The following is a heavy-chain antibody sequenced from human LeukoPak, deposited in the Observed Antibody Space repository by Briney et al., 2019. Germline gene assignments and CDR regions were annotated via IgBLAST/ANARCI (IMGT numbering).Heavy chain of an antibody. Sequence: ASVKVSCKVSGYTLTELSMHWVRQAPGKGLEWMGGFDPEDGETIYAQKFQGRVTMTEDTSTDTAYMELSSLRSEDTAVYYCATWVWFRELFNYFDYWGQGTLVTVSS. CDR2: FDPEDGET. D-gene: IGHD3-10*01. J-gene: IGHJ4*02. CDR1: GYTLTELS. V-gene: IGHV1-24*01. CDR3: ATWVWFRELFNYFDY.